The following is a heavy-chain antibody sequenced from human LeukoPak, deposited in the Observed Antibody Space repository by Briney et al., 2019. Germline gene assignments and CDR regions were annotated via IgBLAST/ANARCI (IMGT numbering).Heavy chain of an antibody. CDR2: IYYSGST. Sequence: SETLSLTCTVSGGSISSYYWSWIRQPPGKGLEWIGYIYYSGSTNYNPSLKSRVTISIDTSKNQFSLKLSSVTAADTAVYCCAARESKSIAAAGPDYWGQGTLVTVSS. D-gene: IGHD6-13*01. V-gene: IGHV4-59*08. CDR1: GGSISSYY. CDR3: AARESKSIAAAGPDY. J-gene: IGHJ4*02.